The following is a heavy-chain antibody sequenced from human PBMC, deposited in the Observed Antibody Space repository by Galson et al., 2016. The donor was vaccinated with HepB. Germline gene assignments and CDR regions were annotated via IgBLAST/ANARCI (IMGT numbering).Heavy chain of an antibody. CDR3: VKVVDYLNGWIDQ. CDR2: VSQDGVTT. D-gene: IGHD5-12*01. CDR1: GFMFRGFW. J-gene: IGHJ4*02. V-gene: IGHV3-74*03. Sequence: SLRLSCAASGFMFRGFWMHWVRQVPGKAPVWVSRVSQDGVTTAYADSVKGRISVSRDNSQNTLDLQMNSLRAEDTAVYYCVKVVDYLNGWIDQWGQGTLVTVSS.